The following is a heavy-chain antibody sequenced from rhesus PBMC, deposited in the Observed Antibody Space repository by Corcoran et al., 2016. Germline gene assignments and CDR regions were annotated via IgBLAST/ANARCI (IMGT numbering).Heavy chain of an antibody. CDR3: TRDTYSGWVGLDS. J-gene: IGHJ6*01. D-gene: IGHD6-31*01. CDR1: GFTFSDYY. V-gene: IGHV3S16*01. CDR2: ISSTSSYI. Sequence: EVQLVESGGGLVQPGGSLGLSCAASGFTFSDYYLTWVRQAPGKGLEWVSSISSTSSYIYYADSVKGRFTISRDNAKNSLSLQMNSLKTEDTAVYYCTRDTYSGWVGLDSWGQGVVVTVSS.